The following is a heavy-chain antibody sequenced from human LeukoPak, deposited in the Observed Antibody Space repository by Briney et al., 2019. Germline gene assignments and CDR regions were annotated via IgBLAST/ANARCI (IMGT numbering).Heavy chain of an antibody. J-gene: IGHJ5*02. V-gene: IGHV3-30-3*01. CDR3: ARDSCSSTSCLSYNWFDP. D-gene: IGHD2-2*01. Sequence: GGSLRLSCAASGFTFSSYAMHWVRQAPGKGLEWVAVISYDGSNKYYADSVKGRFTISRDNSKNTLYLQMNSLRAEDTAVYYCARDSCSSTSCLSYNWFDPWGQGTLVTVSS. CDR1: GFTFSSYA. CDR2: ISYDGSNK.